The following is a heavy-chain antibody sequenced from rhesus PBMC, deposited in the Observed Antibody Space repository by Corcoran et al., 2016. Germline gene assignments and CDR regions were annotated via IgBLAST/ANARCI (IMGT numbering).Heavy chain of an antibody. J-gene: IGHJ4*01. D-gene: IGHD5-24*01. CDR3: ARDTAGTDY. CDR1: GGSISSNY. CDR2: VSGLGRGT. Sequence: QLQLQESGPGLVKPSETLSLTCAVSGGSISSNYWSWIRQPPGKGLEWIGRVSGLGRGTEYTPSLKSRVTISKATSKNQFSLKLSSVTAADTAVYYCARDTAGTDYWGQGVLVTVSS. V-gene: IGHV4-173*01.